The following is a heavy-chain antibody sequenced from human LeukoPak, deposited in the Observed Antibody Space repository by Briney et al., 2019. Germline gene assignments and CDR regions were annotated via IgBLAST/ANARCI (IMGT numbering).Heavy chain of an antibody. D-gene: IGHD5-24*01. CDR2: IYTSGST. J-gene: IGHJ4*02. V-gene: IGHV4-61*02. Sequence: SQTLSLTCTVSGGSISSGSYYWSWIRQPAGKGLEWIGRIYTSGSTNYNPSLKSRVTISVDTSKNQFSLKLSSVIAADTAVYYCARGGRDGYSTNEYWGQGTLVTVSS. CDR3: ARGGRDGYSTNEY. CDR1: GGSISSGSYY.